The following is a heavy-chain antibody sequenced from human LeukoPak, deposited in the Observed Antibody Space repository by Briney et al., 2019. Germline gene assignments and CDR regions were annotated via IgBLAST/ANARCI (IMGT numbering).Heavy chain of an antibody. J-gene: IGHJ4*02. CDR3: ARDPHGNYEWDGGKTDY. CDR2: INHSGST. V-gene: IGHV4-34*01. Sequence: PSETLSLTCAVYGGSFSGYYWSWIRQPPGKGLEWIGEINHSGSTNYNPSLKSRVTISVDTSKNQFSLKLSSVTAADTAVYYCARDPHGNYEWDGGKTDYWGQGTLVTVSS. CDR1: GGSFSGYY. D-gene: IGHD4-11*01.